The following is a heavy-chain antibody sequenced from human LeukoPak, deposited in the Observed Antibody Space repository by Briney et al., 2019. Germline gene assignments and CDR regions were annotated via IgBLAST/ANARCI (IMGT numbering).Heavy chain of an antibody. V-gene: IGHV4-61*01. CDR1: GGSISSSSYY. D-gene: IGHD3-10*01. Sequence: PSETLSLTCTVSGGSISSSSYYWSWIRQPLGKGLEWIGYIYYSGSTNYNPSLKSRVTISVDTSKNQFSLKLSSVTAADTAVYYCARGGYYGSGNDFRFDPWGQGTLVTVSS. CDR2: IYYSGST. J-gene: IGHJ5*02. CDR3: ARGGYYGSGNDFRFDP.